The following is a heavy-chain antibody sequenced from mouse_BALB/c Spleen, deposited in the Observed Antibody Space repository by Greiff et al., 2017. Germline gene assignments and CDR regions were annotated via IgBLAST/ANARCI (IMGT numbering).Heavy chain of an antibody. CDR2: ILPGSGST. Sequence: QVQLQQSGAELMKPGASVKISCKATGYTFSSYWIEWVKQRPGHGLEWIGEILPGSGSTNYNEKFKGKATFTADTSSNTAYMQLSSLTSEDSAVYYCARWGGYYYGSSFSFAYWGQGTLVTVSA. CDR1: GYTFSSYW. V-gene: IGHV1-9*01. J-gene: IGHJ3*01. CDR3: ARWGGYYYGSSFSFAY. D-gene: IGHD1-1*01.